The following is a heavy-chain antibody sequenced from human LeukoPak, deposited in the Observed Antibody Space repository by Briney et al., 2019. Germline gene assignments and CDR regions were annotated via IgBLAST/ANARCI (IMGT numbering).Heavy chain of an antibody. CDR2: ISGSGGST. V-gene: IGHV3-23*01. Sequence: GGTLRLSCVASGFTFSTYGMSWVRQAPGKGLEWVSAISGSGGSTYYADSVKGRFTISRDNAKNSLYLQMNSLRAEDTAVYYCARVVFRRFDWPISYEDFWGQGTLVTVSS. CDR3: ARVVFRRFDWPISYEDF. CDR1: GFTFSTYG. J-gene: IGHJ4*02. D-gene: IGHD3-9*01.